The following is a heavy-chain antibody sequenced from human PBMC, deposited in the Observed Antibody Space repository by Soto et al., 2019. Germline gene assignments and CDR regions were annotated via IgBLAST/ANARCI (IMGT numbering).Heavy chain of an antibody. CDR2: INQSGTT. V-gene: IGHV4-34*01. CDR3: ARGRTSTYYYDSSGPNKNFDY. D-gene: IGHD3-22*01. Sequence: SETLSLTCAVYGGSLSGYYWSWIRQPPVKGLEWIEEINQSGTTNYNPSLKSRVTISVDTSKNQFSLKLSSVTAADTAVYYCARGRTSTYYYDSSGPNKNFDYWGQETLVTVSS. J-gene: IGHJ4*01. CDR1: GGSLSGYY.